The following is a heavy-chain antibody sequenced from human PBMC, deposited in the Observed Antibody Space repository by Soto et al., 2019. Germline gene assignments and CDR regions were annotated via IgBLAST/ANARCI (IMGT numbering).Heavy chain of an antibody. Sequence: SETLSLTCTVSGGSISSGGYYWSWIRQHPGKGLEWIGYIYYSGSTYYNPSLKSRVTISVDTSKNQFSLKLSSVTAADTAVYYWATGPTGIAAAGGDYWGQGTLVTVSS. CDR3: ATGPTGIAAAGGDY. D-gene: IGHD6-13*01. CDR2: IYYSGST. CDR1: GGSISSGGYY. J-gene: IGHJ4*02. V-gene: IGHV4-31*03.